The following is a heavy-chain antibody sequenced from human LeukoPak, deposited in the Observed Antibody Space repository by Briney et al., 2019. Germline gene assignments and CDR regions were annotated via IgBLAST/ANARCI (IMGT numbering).Heavy chain of an antibody. J-gene: IGHJ4*02. CDR1: GFTFSSYA. CDR2: ISYDGSNK. CDR3: ARYYYGSGSLDY. D-gene: IGHD3-10*01. Sequence: SGGSLRLSCAASGFTFSSYAMHWVRQAPRKGLEWVAVISYDGSNKYYADSVKGRFTISRDNSKNTLYLQMNSLRAEDTAVYYCARYYYGSGSLDYWGQGTLVTVSS. V-gene: IGHV3-30*14.